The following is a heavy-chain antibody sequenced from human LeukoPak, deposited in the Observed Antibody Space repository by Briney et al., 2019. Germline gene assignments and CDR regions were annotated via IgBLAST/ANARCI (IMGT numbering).Heavy chain of an antibody. V-gene: IGHV1-69*02. D-gene: IGHD6-19*01. J-gene: IGHJ5*02. CDR3: ARGPAGLYNWFDP. CDR2: IIPILGIA. CDR1: GGTFSSYT. Sequence: SVKVSCKASGGTFSSYTISWVRQAPGQGLEWMGRIIPILGIANYAQKFQGRVTITADKSTSTAYMELSSLRSEDTAVYYCARGPAGLYNWFDPWGQGTLATVSS.